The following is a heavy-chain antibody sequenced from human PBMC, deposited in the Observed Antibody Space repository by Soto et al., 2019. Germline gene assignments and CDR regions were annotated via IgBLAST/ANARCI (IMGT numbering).Heavy chain of an antibody. V-gene: IGHV1-69*13. Sequence: SVKVSCKASGGTFSSYAISWVRQAPGQGLEWMGGIIPIFGTANYAQKFQGRVTITADESTSTAYMELSSLRSEDTAVYYCAREQLGYCSGGSCYKMSQPWVEDYYYGMDVWGQGTTVTV. CDR2: IIPIFGTA. D-gene: IGHD2-15*01. J-gene: IGHJ6*02. CDR3: AREQLGYCSGGSCYKMSQPWVEDYYYGMDV. CDR1: GGTFSSYA.